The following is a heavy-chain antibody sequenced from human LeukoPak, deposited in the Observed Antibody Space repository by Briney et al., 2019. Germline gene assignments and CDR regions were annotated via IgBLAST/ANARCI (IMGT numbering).Heavy chain of an antibody. V-gene: IGHV3-23*01. CDR3: AKRPGIETAGTFDY. CDR1: GFTFSSYA. D-gene: IGHD6-13*01. J-gene: IGHJ4*02. CDR2: ISGSGGST. Sequence: GGSLRLSCAASGFTFSSYAMSWVRQAPGKGLEWVSVISGSGGSTYYADSVKGRFTISRDNSKNTLYLQMNSLRAEDTAVYYCAKRPGIETAGTFDYWGQGTLVTVSS.